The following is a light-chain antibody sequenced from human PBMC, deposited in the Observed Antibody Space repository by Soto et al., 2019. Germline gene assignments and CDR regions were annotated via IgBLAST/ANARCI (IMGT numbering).Light chain of an antibody. V-gene: IGKV3D-20*02. CDR3: QQRSNSIT. J-gene: IGKJ5*01. CDR1: QSVSNNY. CDR2: DAS. Sequence: DIVWTKAPGTLSLSPGERDQHSCRDSQSVSNNYLAWYQQKPGQAHRLLIYDASNRANGITARLGGSGFGKDFTLTISRLETEDFAIYYCQQRSNSITFGQGTRLDIK.